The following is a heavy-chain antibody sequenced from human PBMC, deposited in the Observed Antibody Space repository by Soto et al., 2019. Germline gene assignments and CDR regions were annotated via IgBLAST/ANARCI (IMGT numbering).Heavy chain of an antibody. J-gene: IGHJ5*02. V-gene: IGHV3-21*01. CDR2: ISNNSNYK. CDR1: GFTLSNYS. CDR3: ARARTTTWSGTTRGWFDP. Sequence: GGSLRLSCAASGFTLSNYSMSWVRQTPGKGLEWVSSISNNSNYKYYVDSVKVRFTISRDNAKSSLYLQMNSLRAEDTAVYYCARARTTTWSGTTRGWFDPWGQGSLVTVSS. D-gene: IGHD1-7*01.